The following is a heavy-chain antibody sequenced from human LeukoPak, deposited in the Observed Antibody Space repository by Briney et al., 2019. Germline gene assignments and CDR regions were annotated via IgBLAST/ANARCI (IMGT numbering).Heavy chain of an antibody. CDR3: ARSDSSGYYYINYYYYYGMDV. CDR1: GFTFSDYY. CDR2: ISSSSSTI. J-gene: IGHJ6*02. D-gene: IGHD3-22*01. V-gene: IGHV3-11*01. Sequence: KPGGSLRLSCAASGFTFSDYYMSWIRQAPGKGLEWVSYISSSSSTIYYADSVKGRFTISRDNAKNSLYLQMNSLRAEDTAVYYCARSDSSGYYYINYYYYYGMDVWGQGTTVTVSS.